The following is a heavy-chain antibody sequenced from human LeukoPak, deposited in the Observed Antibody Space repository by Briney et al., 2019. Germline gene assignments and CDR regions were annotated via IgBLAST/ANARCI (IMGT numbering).Heavy chain of an antibody. V-gene: IGHV1-46*03. Sequence: GASVKVSCKASGYTFTSYYMHWVRQALGQGLEWMGIINPSGGSTSYAQKFQGRVTMTRDTSTSTVYMELSSLRSEDTAVYYCARVVAAVFDAFDIWGQGTMVTVSS. J-gene: IGHJ3*02. CDR2: INPSGGST. D-gene: IGHD6-13*01. CDR3: ARVVAAVFDAFDI. CDR1: GYTFTSYY.